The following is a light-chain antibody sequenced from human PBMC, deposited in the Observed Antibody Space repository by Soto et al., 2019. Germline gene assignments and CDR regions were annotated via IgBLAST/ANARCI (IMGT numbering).Light chain of an antibody. CDR2: AAS. J-gene: IGKJ4*01. CDR1: QVIGNY. CDR3: QQANSFTLT. V-gene: IGKV1-12*01. Sequence: DIQMTQSPSSLSASVGDRVTITCRASQVIGNYLAWYQQKPGKVPKLLIYAASGLPSGVPSRFSGSGSGTDFTLTISSLQPEDFATYYCQQANSFTLTFGGGTKVDIX.